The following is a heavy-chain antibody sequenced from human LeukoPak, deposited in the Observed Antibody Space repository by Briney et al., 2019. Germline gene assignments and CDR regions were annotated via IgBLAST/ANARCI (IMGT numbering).Heavy chain of an antibody. CDR1: RFTLSSYP. CDR3: ARGAGDDFWENFYYYMDV. CDR2: ISYDGSNK. D-gene: IGHD3-3*01. V-gene: IGHV3-30*01. J-gene: IGHJ6*03. Sequence: PGRSLRLSCAASRFTLSSYPMHWVRQAPDKGLEWVALISYDGSNKYYADSVRGRFTISRDNSKNTLYLQMNSLRVEDTAVYYCARGAGDDFWENFYYYMDVWGKGTTVTVSS.